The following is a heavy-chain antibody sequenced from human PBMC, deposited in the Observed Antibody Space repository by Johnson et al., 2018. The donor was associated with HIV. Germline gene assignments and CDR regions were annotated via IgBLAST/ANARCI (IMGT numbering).Heavy chain of an antibody. D-gene: IGHD3-22*01. V-gene: IGHV3-20*04. CDR2: INWNGGST. Sequence: VQLVESGGGVVRPGGSLRLSCAASGFTFNDYGMSWVRQVPGKGLEWVSGINWNGGSTSYVDSVKGRFTISRDNANNSLFLQMNSLRAEDTAVYYCATRQGLTMIVDAFDIWGQGTMVTVSS. J-gene: IGHJ3*02. CDR3: ATRQGLTMIVDAFDI. CDR1: GFTFNDYG.